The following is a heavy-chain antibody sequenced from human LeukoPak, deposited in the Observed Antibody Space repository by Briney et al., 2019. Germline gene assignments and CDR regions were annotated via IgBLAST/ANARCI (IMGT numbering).Heavy chain of an antibody. CDR3: AREGKRRLARDAFDI. J-gene: IGHJ3*02. Sequence: GGSLRLSCAASGFTFSDYWMSWVRQAPGKGLELVADINQDGSDKHFADSSKGRFTVSRDNAKSSLYLQLNSLRAEDAAVYYCAREGKRRLARDAFDIWGQGTMVTVSS. D-gene: IGHD1-1*01. V-gene: IGHV3-7*01. CDR2: INQDGSDK. CDR1: GFTFSDYW.